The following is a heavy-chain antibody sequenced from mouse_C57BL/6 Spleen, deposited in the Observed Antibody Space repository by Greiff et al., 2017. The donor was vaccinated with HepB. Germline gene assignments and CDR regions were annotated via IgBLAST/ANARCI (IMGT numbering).Heavy chain of an antibody. Sequence: EVQLVESGGGLVKPGGSLKLSCAASGFTFSSYAMSWVRQTPEKRLEWVATISDGGSYTYYPDNVKGRFTISRDNAKNNLYLQMSHLKSEDTAMYYCARDRRDGSSSRYFDVWGTGTTVTVSS. V-gene: IGHV5-4*01. CDR2: ISDGGSYT. J-gene: IGHJ1*03. CDR1: GFTFSSYA. CDR3: ARDRRDGSSSRYFDV. D-gene: IGHD1-1*01.